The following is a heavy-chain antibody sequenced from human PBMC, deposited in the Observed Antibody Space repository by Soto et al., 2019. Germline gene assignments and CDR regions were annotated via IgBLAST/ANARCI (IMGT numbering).Heavy chain of an antibody. CDR3: ASGDIVVVPAAMGYYYYGMDV. CDR2: ISAYNGNT. Sequence: GASVKVSCKASGYTFTSYGISWVRQAPGQGLEWMGWISAYNGNTNYAQKLQGRVTMTTDTSTSTAYMELRSLRSDDTAVYYCASGDIVVVPAAMGYYYYGMDVWGQGTTVTAP. CDR1: GYTFTSYG. V-gene: IGHV1-18*04. D-gene: IGHD2-2*01. J-gene: IGHJ6*02.